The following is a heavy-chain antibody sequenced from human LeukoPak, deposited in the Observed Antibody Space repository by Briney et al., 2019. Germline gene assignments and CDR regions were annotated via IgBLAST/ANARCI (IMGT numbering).Heavy chain of an antibody. CDR1: GGSISSGSYY. D-gene: IGHD3-10*01. CDR2: IYTSGST. V-gene: IGHV4-61*02. Sequence: SETLSLTCTVSGGSISSGSYYWSWIRQPAGKGLEWIGRIYTSGSTNYNPSLKSRVTISVDTSKNQFSLKLSSVTAADTAVYYCARGGSGSYLGLDYYYYYMDVWGKGTTVTISS. CDR3: ARGGSGSYLGLDYYYYYMDV. J-gene: IGHJ6*03.